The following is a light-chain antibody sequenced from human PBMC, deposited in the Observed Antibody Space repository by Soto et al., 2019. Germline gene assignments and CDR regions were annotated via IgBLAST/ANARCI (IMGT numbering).Light chain of an antibody. CDR3: QQRSNWPVT. Sequence: IVMTHSPATLSVSPGEIATLSFRAIQSVSTHLAWYQHKPGQTPRLLIYDTSNRATGIPARFSGSGSGTDFTLTISSLEPEDFAVYYCQQRSNWPVTFGQGTRLEIK. CDR2: DTS. J-gene: IGKJ5*01. CDR1: QSVSTH. V-gene: IGKV3-11*01.